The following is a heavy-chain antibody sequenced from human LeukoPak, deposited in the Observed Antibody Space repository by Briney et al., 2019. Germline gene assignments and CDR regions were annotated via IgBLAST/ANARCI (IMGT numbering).Heavy chain of an antibody. Sequence: QAGGSLRLSCAASGFTFSSYWMHWVRQAPGKGLVWVSRINSDGSSTSYADSVKGRLTISRDNAKNTLYLQMNSLRAEDTAVYYCARGIFERVYAFDIWGQGTMVTVSS. J-gene: IGHJ3*02. CDR1: GFTFSSYW. V-gene: IGHV3-74*01. CDR2: INSDGSST. D-gene: IGHD3-3*01. CDR3: ARGIFERVYAFDI.